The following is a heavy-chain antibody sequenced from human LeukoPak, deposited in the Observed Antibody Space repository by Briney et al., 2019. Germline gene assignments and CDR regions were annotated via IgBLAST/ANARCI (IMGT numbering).Heavy chain of an antibody. D-gene: IGHD2-8*02. V-gene: IGHV3-23*01. Sequence: PGGSLRLSCAASGFPFSSHGMSWVRQAPGKGLERVSAISGSGGSTYYADSVKGRFTISRDNSKNTLYLQMNSLRAEDTAVYYCATYRQVLLPFESWGQGTLVTVSS. CDR2: ISGSGGST. CDR3: ATYRQVLLPFES. J-gene: IGHJ4*02. CDR1: GFPFSSHG.